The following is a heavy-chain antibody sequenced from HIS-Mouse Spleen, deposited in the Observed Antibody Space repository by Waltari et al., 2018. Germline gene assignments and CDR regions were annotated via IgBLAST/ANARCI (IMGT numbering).Heavy chain of an antibody. V-gene: IGHV4-34*01. J-gene: IGHJ4*02. Sequence: QVQLQQWGAGLLKPSETLSLTCAVYGGSFSGYYLRWIRQPPGKGLEWIGEINHSGSTNYNPSLKSRVTISVDTSKNQFSLKLSSVTAADTAVYYCARVQGSGDTDYWGQGTLVTVSS. CDR1: GGSFSGYY. CDR3: ARVQGSGDTDY. D-gene: IGHD7-27*01. CDR2: INHSGST.